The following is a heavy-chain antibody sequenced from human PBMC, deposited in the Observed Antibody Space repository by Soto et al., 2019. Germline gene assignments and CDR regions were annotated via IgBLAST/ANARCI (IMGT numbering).Heavy chain of an antibody. CDR1: GYIFTTYW. D-gene: IGHD5-12*01. Sequence: EVQLVQSGAEVKKPGESRKISCQGSGYIFTTYWIGWVRQMPGKGLEWMGIIYPTDSDTRYSPSFQGQVTISADKSITTAYLQWSSLRASDTAVYYCARSGYSSHGMDVWGQGTTVTVAS. CDR2: IYPTDSDT. CDR3: ARSGYSSHGMDV. J-gene: IGHJ6*02. V-gene: IGHV5-51*01.